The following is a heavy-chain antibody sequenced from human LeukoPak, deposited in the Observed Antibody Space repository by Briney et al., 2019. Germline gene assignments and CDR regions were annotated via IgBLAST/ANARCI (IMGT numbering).Heavy chain of an antibody. CDR3: ARVITIFGVVINYNWFDP. V-gene: IGHV1-69*01. D-gene: IGHD3-3*01. J-gene: IGHJ5*02. CDR2: IIPIFGTA. Sequence: SVRVSCKASGGTFSSYAISWVRQAPGQGLEWMGGIIPIFGTANYAQKFQGRVTITADESTSTAYMELSSLRSEDTAVYYCARVITIFGVVINYNWFDPWGQGTLVTVSS. CDR1: GGTFSSYA.